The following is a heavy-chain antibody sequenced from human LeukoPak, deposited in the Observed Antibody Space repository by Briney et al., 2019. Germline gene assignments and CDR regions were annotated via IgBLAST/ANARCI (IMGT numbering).Heavy chain of an antibody. CDR2: IDDSGNT. CDR3: ARVEGGYDNFDY. CDR1: GGSMKRSY. D-gene: IGHD5-12*01. Sequence: SETLSLTCLVSGGSMKRSYWTWIRQAPGKGLEWIGNIDDSGNTNYSPSLKSRVTISLDTSKNQFSLKLSSVTAADTAVYYCARVEGGYDNFDYWGQGTLVTVSS. J-gene: IGHJ4*02. V-gene: IGHV4-59*01.